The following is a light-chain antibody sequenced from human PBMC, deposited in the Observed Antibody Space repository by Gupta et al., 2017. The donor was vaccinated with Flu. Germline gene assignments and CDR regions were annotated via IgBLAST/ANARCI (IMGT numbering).Light chain of an antibody. J-gene: IGKJ1*01. CDR1: QSISNY. Sequence: DIQMTQSPSSLSASVGDRVIITCRASQSISNYLNWYQKKPGTAPNLLIYAASSLQSGVPSRFSGSGSGTDFTLTISSLQPADFATYYCQQTYRTPWTFGQGTKVEIK. V-gene: IGKV1-39*01. CDR2: AAS. CDR3: QQTYRTPWT.